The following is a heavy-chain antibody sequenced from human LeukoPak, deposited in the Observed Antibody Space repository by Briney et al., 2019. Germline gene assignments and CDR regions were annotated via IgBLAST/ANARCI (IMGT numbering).Heavy chain of an antibody. CDR3: ARGHRSPRPIDY. D-gene: IGHD6-6*01. CDR2: INHSGST. V-gene: IGHV4-34*01. CDR1: GGSLSGYY. Sequence: SETLSLTCAVYGGSLSGYYWSWIRQPPGKGLEWIGEINHSGSTNYNPSLKSRVTISVDTSKNQFSLKLSSVTAADTAVYYCARGHRSPRPIDYWGQGTLVTVSS. J-gene: IGHJ4*02.